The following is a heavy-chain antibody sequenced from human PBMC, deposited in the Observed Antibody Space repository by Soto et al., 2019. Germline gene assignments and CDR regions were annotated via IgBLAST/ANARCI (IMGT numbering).Heavy chain of an antibody. CDR3: ARARGGYDWNDAFDI. D-gene: IGHD5-12*01. Sequence: QVQLQESGPGLVKPSQTLSLTCTVSGGSISSGDYYWGWIRQPPGKGLEWIGYIYYSGSTYYNPSLKSRVTISVDTSKNQFSLKLSSVTAADTVVYYCARARGGYDWNDAFDIWGQGTMVTVSS. V-gene: IGHV4-30-4*01. CDR1: GGSISSGDYY. J-gene: IGHJ3*02. CDR2: IYYSGST.